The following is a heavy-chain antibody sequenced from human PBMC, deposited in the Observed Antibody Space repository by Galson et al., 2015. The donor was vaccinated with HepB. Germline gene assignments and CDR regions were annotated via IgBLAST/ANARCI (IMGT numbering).Heavy chain of an antibody. J-gene: IGHJ4*02. D-gene: IGHD2-15*01. Sequence: ETLSLTCTVSGGFISTYYWGWIRQPPGKTLEWIGYVHYTGTTNYSPSLKSRVTVSLDMSKNQFFLKLNSVTAADTAVYYCARERSYCSGGSCDFAFDYWGPGMLVTVSS. CDR2: VHYTGTT. CDR1: GGFISTYY. CDR3: ARERSYCSGGSCDFAFDY. V-gene: IGHV4-59*01.